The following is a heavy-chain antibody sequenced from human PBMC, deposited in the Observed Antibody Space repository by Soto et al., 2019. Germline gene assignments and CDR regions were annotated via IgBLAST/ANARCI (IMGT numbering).Heavy chain of an antibody. D-gene: IGHD4-4*01. J-gene: IGHJ3*02. Sequence: QVQLVQSGAEVKKPGASVKVSCKASGYTFTSYDVNWVRQATGQGLEWMGWMNPNNATTGHAQNFQGRVTMTRDTTISTAYMELSSLRSEDTAVYYCARRSNYHSFDIWGRGTMVTVSS. CDR3: ARRSNYHSFDI. V-gene: IGHV1-8*01. CDR2: MNPNNATT. CDR1: GYTFTSYD.